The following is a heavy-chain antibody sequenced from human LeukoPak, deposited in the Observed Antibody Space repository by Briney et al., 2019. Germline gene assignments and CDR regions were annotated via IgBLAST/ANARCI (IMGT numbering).Heavy chain of an antibody. J-gene: IGHJ4*02. CDR1: GGSISGSSYY. CDR3: ARVKNRDFDY. CDR2: IYYSGST. V-gene: IGHV4-39*07. Sequence: SETLSLTCTVSGGSISGSSYYWGWIRQPPGKGLEWIGSIYYSGSTYYNPSLKSRVTVSVDTSKNQFSLKLSSVTAADTAVYYCARVKNRDFDYWGQGTLVTVSS.